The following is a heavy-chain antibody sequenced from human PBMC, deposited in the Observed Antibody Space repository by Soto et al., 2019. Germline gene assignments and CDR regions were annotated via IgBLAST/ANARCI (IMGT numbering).Heavy chain of an antibody. J-gene: IGHJ1*01. Sequence: GGYVRLSCAASGVTFSSSDMSWVRQALGKGVEWVSAISGSGGSTYYADSVKGRFTISRDNSKNTLYLQMNSLRAEDTAVYYCAKRAAELAGYFAYWGQGTLVTVSS. CDR1: GVTFSSSD. CDR3: AKRAAELAGYFAY. CDR2: ISGSGGST. V-gene: IGHV3-23*01. D-gene: IGHD6-13*01.